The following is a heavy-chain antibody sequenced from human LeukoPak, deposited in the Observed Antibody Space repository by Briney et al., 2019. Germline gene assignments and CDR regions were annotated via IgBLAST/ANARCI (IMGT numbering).Heavy chain of an antibody. CDR2: IYYSGST. J-gene: IGHJ4*02. CDR1: GGSISSYY. CDR3: ARHVDIVATIEAYFDY. V-gene: IGHV4-59*08. Sequence: SETLSLTCTVSGGSISSYYWSWIRLPPGKGLEWIGYIYYSGSTNYNPSLKSRVTISVDTSKNQFSLKLSSVTAADTAAYYCARHVDIVATIEAYFDYWGQGTLVTVSS. D-gene: IGHD5-12*01.